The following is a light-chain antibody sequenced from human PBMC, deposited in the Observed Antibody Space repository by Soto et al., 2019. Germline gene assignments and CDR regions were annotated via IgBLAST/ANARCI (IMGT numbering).Light chain of an antibody. Sequence: SYELTQPPPVSVSPGQTARISCGGNKDGSKSVHWYQQKPGQAPVLVVHDDTDRPSGIPERFSSSKSVNTGSLIISRVEVGDEADYYCQVWESSSNQYVFGTGTKVTVL. V-gene: IGLV3-21*02. J-gene: IGLJ1*01. CDR2: DDT. CDR3: QVWESSSNQYV. CDR1: KDGSKS.